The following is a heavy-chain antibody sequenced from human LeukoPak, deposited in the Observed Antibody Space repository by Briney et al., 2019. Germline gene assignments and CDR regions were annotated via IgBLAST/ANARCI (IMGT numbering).Heavy chain of an antibody. J-gene: IGHJ4*02. CDR3: TRNTGSHLGAGYS. CDR2: IRSDGTTK. CDR1: GFTFSPYA. Sequence: GRSLRLFCAASGFTFSPYALHWVRQAPGKGLEWVAVIRSDGTTKYYVDSVKGRFTISRDNSQNTLSLQMDSLRPEDTAIYYCTRNTGSHLGAGYSWGQGTLVTVST. V-gene: IGHV3-30*04. D-gene: IGHD1-26*01.